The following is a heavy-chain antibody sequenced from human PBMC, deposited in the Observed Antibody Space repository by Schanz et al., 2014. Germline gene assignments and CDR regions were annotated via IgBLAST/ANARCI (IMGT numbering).Heavy chain of an antibody. V-gene: IGHV3-23*01. D-gene: IGHD2-8*02. CDR3: AKSLESCPGGRCSRGYFDY. CDR2: ISGGGGTT. J-gene: IGHJ4*02. Sequence: EVQLLESGGGLVQPGGSLRLSCAASGFTFSSYAMSWVRQAPGKGLEWVSAISGGGGTTYYADSVKGRFTISRDNSKSTLYLQMSSLRADDTAVYYCAKSLESCPGGRCSRGYFDYWGQGTLVTVSS. CDR1: GFTFSSYA.